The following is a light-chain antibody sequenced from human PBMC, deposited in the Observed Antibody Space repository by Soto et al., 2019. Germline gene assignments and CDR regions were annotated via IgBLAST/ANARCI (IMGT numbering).Light chain of an antibody. CDR2: KAS. CDR1: QTISSW. Sequence: DIQRTQSPSSVSSSVGDRVTITCRASQTISSWLAWYQQKPGKAPKLLIYKASTLKSGVPSRFSGSGSGTEFTLTISSLQPDDFATYYCQHYNSYSEAFGQGTNVDIK. J-gene: IGKJ1*01. CDR3: QHYNSYSEA. V-gene: IGKV1-5*03.